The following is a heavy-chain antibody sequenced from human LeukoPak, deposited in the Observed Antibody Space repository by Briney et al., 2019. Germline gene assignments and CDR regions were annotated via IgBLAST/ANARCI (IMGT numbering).Heavy chain of an antibody. V-gene: IGHV4-34*01. Sequence: PSETLSLTCAVYGGSFSGYYWSWIRQPPGKGLEWSGEINHSGSTNYNPSLKSRVTISVDTSKNQFSLKLSSVTAADTAVYYCARVKGFYCSSTSCNDYWGQGTLVIVSS. D-gene: IGHD2-2*01. J-gene: IGHJ4*02. CDR2: INHSGST. CDR1: GGSFSGYY. CDR3: ARVKGFYCSSTSCNDY.